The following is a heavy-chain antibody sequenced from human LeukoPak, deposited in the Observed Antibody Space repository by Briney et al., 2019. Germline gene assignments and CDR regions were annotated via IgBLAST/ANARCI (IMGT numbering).Heavy chain of an antibody. CDR1: GFTFNNYA. V-gene: IGHV3-30*04. CDR2: ISYDGSNK. Sequence: PGGSLRLSCAASGFTFNNYAMSWVRQAPGKGREWVAVISYDGSNKYYADSVKCRFTISRDNSKNTLYLQMNSLRAEDTAVYYCARKVGATSCYYYMDIWGKGTTVTVSS. J-gene: IGHJ6*03. D-gene: IGHD1-26*01. CDR3: ARKVGATSCYYYMDI.